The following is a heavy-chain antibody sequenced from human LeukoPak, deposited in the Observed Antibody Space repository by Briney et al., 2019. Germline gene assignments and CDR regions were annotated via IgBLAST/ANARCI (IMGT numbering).Heavy chain of an antibody. CDR2: IKQDGSEK. CDR1: GFTLSTYW. D-gene: IGHD2/OR15-2a*01. V-gene: IGHV3-7*01. J-gene: IGHJ4*02. Sequence: GGSLRLSCAASGFTLSTYWMSWVRQTPGKGLEWVANIKQDGSEKYYVDSVRGRFTISRDNAKNSLYLQMNSLRAEDTAVYYCARDRTLIYWGQGTLVTVSS. CDR3: ARDRTLIY.